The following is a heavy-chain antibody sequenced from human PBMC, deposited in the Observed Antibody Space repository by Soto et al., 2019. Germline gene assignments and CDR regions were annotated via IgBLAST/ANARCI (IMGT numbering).Heavy chain of an antibody. CDR3: ARGLTMIVVVPDAFDI. CDR2: ISSSSSYI. Sequence: GGSLRLSCAASGFTFSSYSMNWVRQAPGKGLEWVSSISSSSSYIYYADSVKGRFTISRDNAENSLYLQMNSLRAEDTAVYYCARGLTMIVVVPDAFDIWGQGTMVTVSS. J-gene: IGHJ3*02. D-gene: IGHD3-22*01. CDR1: GFTFSSYS. V-gene: IGHV3-21*01.